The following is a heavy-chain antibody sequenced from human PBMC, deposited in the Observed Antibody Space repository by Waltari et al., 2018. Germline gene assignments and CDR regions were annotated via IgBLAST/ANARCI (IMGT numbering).Heavy chain of an antibody. V-gene: IGHV4-34*02. Sequence: QVQVQQWGAGLVKPSETLSLTCTVYGGSVSGYYWSCLRQPPGKALEWIGEIDHSGSTNYNPSLTSRATISVDTSRNQLSLKLTSVTAADTAIYYCALSRYGLASPKFDPWGQGTLVTVSS. D-gene: IGHD4-17*01. CDR2: IDHSGST. CDR3: ALSRYGLASPKFDP. J-gene: IGHJ5*02. CDR1: GGSVSGYY.